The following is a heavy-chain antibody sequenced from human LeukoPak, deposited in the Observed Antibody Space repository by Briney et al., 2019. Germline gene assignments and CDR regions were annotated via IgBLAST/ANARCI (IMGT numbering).Heavy chain of an antibody. CDR1: GYIFIDYE. CDR3: ARVRSDIVVVPAAIRNWFDP. CDR2: ISAYNGNT. V-gene: IGHV1-18*01. Sequence: ASVKVSCKASGYIFIDYEINWVRQAPGQGLEWMGWISAYNGNTNYAQKLQGRVTMTTGTSTSTAYMELRSLRSNDTAVYYCARVRSDIVVVPAAIRNWFDPWGQGTLVTVSS. D-gene: IGHD2-2*01. J-gene: IGHJ5*02.